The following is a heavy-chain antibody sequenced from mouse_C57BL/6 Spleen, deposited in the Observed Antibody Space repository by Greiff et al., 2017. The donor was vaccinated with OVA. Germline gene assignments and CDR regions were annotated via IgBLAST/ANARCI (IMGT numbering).Heavy chain of an antibody. V-gene: IGHV5-6*01. Sequence: EVKLVESGGDLVKPGGSLKLSCAASGFTFSSYGMSWVRQTPDKRLEWVATISSGGSYTYYPDSVKGRFTISRDNAKNTLYLQMSRLKSEDTAMYYCARQLDFDYWGQGTTLTVSS. CDR1: GFTFSSYG. CDR2: ISSGGSYT. CDR3: ARQLDFDY. J-gene: IGHJ2*01.